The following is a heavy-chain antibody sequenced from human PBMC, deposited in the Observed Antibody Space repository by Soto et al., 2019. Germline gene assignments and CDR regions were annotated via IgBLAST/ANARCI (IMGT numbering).Heavy chain of an antibody. D-gene: IGHD6-25*01. V-gene: IGHV4-59*01. Sequence: SETLSLTCTVFGGSLSSYYWTWIRQSPGKGLEWIGYVYFSGNTNYNPSLKSRVTISIDTSKNQFSLRLASVTAADTAFYYCGSVRPSGYVLSWGRGSLVTVSS. CDR1: GGSLSSYY. J-gene: IGHJ5*02. CDR2: VYFSGNT. CDR3: GSVRPSGYVLS.